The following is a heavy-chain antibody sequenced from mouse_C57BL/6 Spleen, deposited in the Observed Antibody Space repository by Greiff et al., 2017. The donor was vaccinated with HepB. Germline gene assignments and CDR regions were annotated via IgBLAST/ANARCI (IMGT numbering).Heavy chain of an antibody. CDR1: GYSFTDYN. CDR3: ARAPDITTVVATNYFDY. J-gene: IGHJ2*01. Sequence: VQLQQSGPELVKPGASVKISCKASGYSFTDYNMNWVKQSNGKSLEWIGVINPNYGTTSYNQKFKGKATLTVDQSSSTAYMQLNSLTSEDSAVYYCARAPDITTVVATNYFDYWGQGTTLTVSS. V-gene: IGHV1-39*01. CDR2: INPNYGTT. D-gene: IGHD1-1*01.